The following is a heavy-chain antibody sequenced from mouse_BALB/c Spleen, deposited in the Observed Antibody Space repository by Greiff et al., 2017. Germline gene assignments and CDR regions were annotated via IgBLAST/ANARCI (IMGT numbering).Heavy chain of an antibody. V-gene: IGHV1-55*01. Sequence: VQLQQPGAELVKPGTSVKLSCKASGYHFTSYWINWVKLRPGQGLEWIGDIYPGSGSTNYNEKFKSKATLTVDTSSSTAYMQLSSLASEDSALYYCASGGYSFAYWGQGTLVTVSA. D-gene: IGHD2-3*01. J-gene: IGHJ3*01. CDR1: GYHFTSYW. CDR2: IYPGSGST. CDR3: ASGGYSFAY.